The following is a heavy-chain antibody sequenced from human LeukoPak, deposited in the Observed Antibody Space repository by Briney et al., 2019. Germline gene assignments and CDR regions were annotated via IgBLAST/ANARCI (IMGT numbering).Heavy chain of an antibody. CDR3: ARGLRERGWLRSQHQFDP. V-gene: IGHV1-8*01. J-gene: IGHJ5*02. CDR2: MNPNSGNT. D-gene: IGHD5-12*01. CDR1: GYTFTSYD. Sequence: GASVKVSCKASGYTFTSYDINWVRQATGQGLEWMGWMNPNSGNTGYAQKFQGRVTMTRNTSISTAYMELSSLRSEDTAVYYCARGLRERGWLRSQHQFDPWGQGTLVTVSS.